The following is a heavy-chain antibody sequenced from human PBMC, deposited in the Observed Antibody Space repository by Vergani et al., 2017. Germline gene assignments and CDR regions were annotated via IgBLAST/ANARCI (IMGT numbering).Heavy chain of an antibody. CDR2: ISYDGSNK. D-gene: IGHD2-15*01. CDR1: RFTFSSYA. Sequence: QMQLVESGGGVVQPGRSLRLSCAASRFTFSSYAMHWVRQAPGKGLEWVAVISYDGSNKYYADSVKGRFTISRDNSKNTLYLQMNSLRAEDTAVYYCARSSGGSCYSEFSGYWGQGTLVTVSS. J-gene: IGHJ4*02. CDR3: ARSSGGSCYSEFSGY. V-gene: IGHV3-30-3*01.